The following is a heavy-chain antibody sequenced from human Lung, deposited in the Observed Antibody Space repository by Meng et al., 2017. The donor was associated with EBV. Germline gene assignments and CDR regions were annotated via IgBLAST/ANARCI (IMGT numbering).Heavy chain of an antibody. D-gene: IGHD2-15*01. CDR3: VRDILMWQNCFDP. J-gene: IGHJ5*02. Sequence: EGRSLQSGGGRLQRGGSVRLVCAASGFTFSSYAMSWARQAPGTGLEWVSTISGSGSSTYHADSVKGRFTISRDNSKNTLYLQMNSLRAEDTAVYYCVRDILMWQNCFDPWGQGTLVTVSS. CDR1: GFTFSSYA. V-gene: IGHV3-23*01. CDR2: ISGSGSST.